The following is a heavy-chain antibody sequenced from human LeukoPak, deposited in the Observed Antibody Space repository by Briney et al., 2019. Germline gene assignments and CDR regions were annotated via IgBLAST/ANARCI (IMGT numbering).Heavy chain of an antibody. Sequence: GGSLRLSCVAPGFTFSSYVMTWVRQAPGKGLEWVSSIIGNGDSTYYADSVKGRFTISRDNSKNTLYLQMNSLRAEGTAIYYCAKGSKGTYDYWGQGTLVTVSS. V-gene: IGHV3-23*01. CDR1: GFTFSSYV. CDR3: AKGSKGTYDY. J-gene: IGHJ4*02. CDR2: IIGNGDST.